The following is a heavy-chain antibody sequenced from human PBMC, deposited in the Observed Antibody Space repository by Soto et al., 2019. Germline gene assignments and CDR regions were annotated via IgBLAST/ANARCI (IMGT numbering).Heavy chain of an antibody. CDR1: GGSISSSSYY. D-gene: IGHD2-2*01. Sequence: SETLSLTCTVSGGSISSSSYYWGWIRQPPGKGLEWIGSIYYSGSTYYNPSLKSRVTISVDTSKNQFSLKLSSVTAADTAVYYCARAHIVVVPAAIGWFDPWGQGTLVTVSS. V-gene: IGHV4-39*01. CDR3: ARAHIVVVPAAIGWFDP. J-gene: IGHJ5*02. CDR2: IYYSGST.